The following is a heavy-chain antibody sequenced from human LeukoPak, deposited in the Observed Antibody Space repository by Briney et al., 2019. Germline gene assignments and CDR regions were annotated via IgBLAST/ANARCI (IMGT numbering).Heavy chain of an antibody. CDR1: GGSISSYY. CDR2: IYYTGST. J-gene: IGHJ4*02. Sequence: PSEALSLTCTVSGGSISSYYWSWIRQPPGKGLEWIGYIYYTGSTNYNPSLKSRVTISVDTSKNQFSLKLSSVTAADTAVYYCARGPPLYYYDSSGYDWGQGTLVTVSS. CDR3: ARGPPLYYYDSSGYD. V-gene: IGHV4-59*01. D-gene: IGHD3-22*01.